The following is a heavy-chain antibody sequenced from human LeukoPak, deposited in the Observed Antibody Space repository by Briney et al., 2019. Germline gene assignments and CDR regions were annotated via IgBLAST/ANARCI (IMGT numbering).Heavy chain of an antibody. Sequence: GGSLRLSCAASGFTFSNYWMHWVRQAPGKGLVWVSRINSDGSSIVYADSVKGRFTISRDNAKNSLFLQMNSLRAEDTAVYYCARGIAAPDYWGQGTLVTVSS. V-gene: IGHV3-74*01. CDR2: INSDGSSI. D-gene: IGHD6-13*01. J-gene: IGHJ4*02. CDR3: ARGIAAPDY. CDR1: GFTFSNYW.